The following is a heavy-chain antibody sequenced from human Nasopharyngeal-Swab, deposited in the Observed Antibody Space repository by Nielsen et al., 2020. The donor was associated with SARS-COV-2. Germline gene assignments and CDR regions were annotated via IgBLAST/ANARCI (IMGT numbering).Heavy chain of an antibody. CDR3: ATYSGTRKYYMEV. D-gene: IGHD6-13*01. CDR2: INQSGGT. V-gene: IGHV4-34*01. Sequence: RQAPGKGLEWIGDINQSGGTNYNPSLKSRVTISTDTSKNQFSLNLDSLSAADTATYYCATYSGTRKYYMEVWGTGTTVTVSS. J-gene: IGHJ6*03.